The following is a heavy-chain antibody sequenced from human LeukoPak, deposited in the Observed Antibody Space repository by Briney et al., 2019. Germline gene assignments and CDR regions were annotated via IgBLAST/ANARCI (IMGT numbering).Heavy chain of an antibody. CDR3: ARLGAGPTYYDFWSGYSSFYFDY. CDR2: ISSSGNT. V-gene: IGHV4-38-2*01. CDR1: GYSISSSNW. Sequence: TSETLSLTCAVSGYSISSSNWWGWIRQPPGKGLEWIGGISSSGNTYYNPSLKSRITISIDTSKNHFSLKLSSVSAADTAVYYCARLGAGPTYYDFWSGYSSFYFDYWGQGTLVTVSS. J-gene: IGHJ4*02. D-gene: IGHD3-3*01.